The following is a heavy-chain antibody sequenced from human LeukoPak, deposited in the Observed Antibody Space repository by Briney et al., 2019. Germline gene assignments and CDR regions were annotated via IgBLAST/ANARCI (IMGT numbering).Heavy chain of an antibody. CDR1: GGTFSSYA. J-gene: IGHJ4*02. D-gene: IGHD3/OR15-3a*01. Sequence: GASVKVSCKASGGTFSSYAISWVRQAPGQGLEWMGGIIPIFGTADYAQKFQGRVTITTDESTSTAYMELSSLRSEDTAVYYCARESGAEEGLFDYWGQGTLVTVSS. V-gene: IGHV1-69*05. CDR3: ARESGAEEGLFDY. CDR2: IIPIFGTA.